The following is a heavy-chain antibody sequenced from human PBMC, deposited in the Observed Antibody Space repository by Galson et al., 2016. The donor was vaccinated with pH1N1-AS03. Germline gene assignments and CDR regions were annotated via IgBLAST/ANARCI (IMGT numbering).Heavy chain of an antibody. CDR1: EFSFSRFA. CDR2: IIGSGENT. V-gene: IGHV3-23*01. CDR3: AKGCGYCSDATCYRFDR. Sequence: SLRLSCAASEFSFSRFAMAWVRQAPGKGLEWVSSIIGSGENTWYAESAKGRFTISSDNSKNTLYLQLNSLRAEDTALYYGAKGCGYCSDATCYRFDRWGQGTLVTVSS. J-gene: IGHJ4*02. D-gene: IGHD2-15*01.